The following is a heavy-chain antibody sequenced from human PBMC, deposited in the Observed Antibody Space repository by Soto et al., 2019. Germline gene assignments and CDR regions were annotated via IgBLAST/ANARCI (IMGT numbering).Heavy chain of an antibody. Sequence: KSSETLSLTCTVSGGSISSYYWSWIRQPPGKGLEWIGYIYYSGSTNYNPSLKSRVTISVDTSKNQFSLKLSSVTAADTAVYYCARDTESGSYSQYGAFDIWGQGTMVTVSS. V-gene: IGHV4-59*01. CDR2: IYYSGST. D-gene: IGHD1-26*01. J-gene: IGHJ3*02. CDR1: GGSISSYY. CDR3: ARDTESGSYSQYGAFDI.